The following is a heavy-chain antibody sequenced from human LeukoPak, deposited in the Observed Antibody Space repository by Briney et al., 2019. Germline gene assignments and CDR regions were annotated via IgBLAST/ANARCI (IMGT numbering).Heavy chain of an antibody. CDR1: DDSITIYY. V-gene: IGHV4-59*01. J-gene: IGHJ4*02. Sequence: SETLSLTCSVSDDSITIYYWTWIRQPPGKGLEWIGYIDHTGTTNYNPSLNSRVTISRDTSKNHFSLQLSSVTAADTAVYYCARGGVRGATFDYWGQGTLVTVSS. CDR2: IDHTGTT. CDR3: ARGGVRGATFDY. D-gene: IGHD3-10*01.